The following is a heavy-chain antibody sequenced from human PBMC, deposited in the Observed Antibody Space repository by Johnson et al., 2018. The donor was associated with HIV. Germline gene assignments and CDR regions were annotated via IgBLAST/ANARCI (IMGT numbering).Heavy chain of an antibody. Sequence: QVQLVESGGGVVQPGGSLRLSCAASGFTFSSYGMHWVRQAPGKGLQWVAFIRYDGSNKYYADSVKGRFTISRYNSKNTLYLQMNSLRAEDTAVYYCAKEGLRSSLRSGDAFDIWGHGTLVTVSS. CDR3: AKEGLRSSLRSGDAFDI. CDR2: IRYDGSNK. V-gene: IGHV3-30*02. D-gene: IGHD6-6*01. CDR1: GFTFSSYG. J-gene: IGHJ3*02.